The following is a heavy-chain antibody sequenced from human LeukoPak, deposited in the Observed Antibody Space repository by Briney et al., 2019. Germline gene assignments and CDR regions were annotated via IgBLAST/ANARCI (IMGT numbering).Heavy chain of an antibody. J-gene: IGHJ6*02. CDR1: GGSISSYY. Sequence: PSETLSLTCTVSGGSISSYYWSWIRQPPGKGLEWIGYIYTSGSTNYNPSLKSRVTISVDTSKNQFSLKLSSVTAADTAVYYCAREMATISHYYYGMDVWGQGTTVTVSS. D-gene: IGHD5-24*01. CDR3: AREMATISHYYYGMDV. V-gene: IGHV4-59*01. CDR2: IYTSGST.